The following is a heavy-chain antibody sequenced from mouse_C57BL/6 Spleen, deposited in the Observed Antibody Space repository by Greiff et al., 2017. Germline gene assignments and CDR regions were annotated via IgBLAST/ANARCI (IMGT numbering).Heavy chain of an antibody. Sequence: VKLQQPGAELVKPGASVKLSCKASGYTFTSYWMPWVEQRPGRGLEWIGRIDPNSGGTKYNGKFKSKATLTVDKPSSTAYMQLSGLTSEDSADYYCARGGYGGSYGYFDVWGTGTTVTVSS. CDR2: IDPNSGGT. V-gene: IGHV1-72*01. D-gene: IGHD1-1*01. CDR1: GYTFTSYW. CDR3: ARGGYGGSYGYFDV. J-gene: IGHJ1*03.